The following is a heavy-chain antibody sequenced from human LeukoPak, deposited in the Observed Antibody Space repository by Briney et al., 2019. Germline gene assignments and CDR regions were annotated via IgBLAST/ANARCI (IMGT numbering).Heavy chain of an antibody. J-gene: IGHJ6*03. Sequence: ASVKVSCKVSGYTLTELSMHWVRQAPGKGLEWMGWISAYNGNTNYAQKLQGRVTMTTDTSTSTAYMELRSLRSEDTAVYYCARGEDAVTMVRGVHYYYYYMDVWGKGTTVTISS. CDR1: GYTLTELS. CDR2: ISAYNGNT. D-gene: IGHD3-10*01. V-gene: IGHV1-18*01. CDR3: ARGEDAVTMVRGVHYYYYYMDV.